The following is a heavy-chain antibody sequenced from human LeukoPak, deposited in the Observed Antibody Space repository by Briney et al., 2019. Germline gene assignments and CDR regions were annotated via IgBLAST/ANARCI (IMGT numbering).Heavy chain of an antibody. CDR3: AREARVGGALQY. J-gene: IGHJ4*02. Sequence: AGGSLRLSCAASGLTFSTYWMHWVRQAPGKGLAWVARINPDGSIRTYASSVQGRVTNSRGTAKDTLFLQMNSLRAEDTAVYYCAREARVGGALQYWGQGTPVTVSS. V-gene: IGHV3-74*03. D-gene: IGHD1-26*01. CDR1: GLTFSTYW. CDR2: INPDGSIR.